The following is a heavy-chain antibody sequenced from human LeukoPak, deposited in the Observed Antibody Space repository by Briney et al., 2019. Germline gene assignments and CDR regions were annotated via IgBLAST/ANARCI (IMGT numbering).Heavy chain of an antibody. V-gene: IGHV4-38-2*02. CDR3: ARARMAYSSSQYFDY. D-gene: IGHD6-6*01. CDR2: IYHSGST. CDR1: GYSISSGYY. Sequence: SETLSLTCTVSGYSISSGYYWGWIRQPPGKGLEWIGSIYHSGSTYYNPSLKSRVTISVDTSKNQFSLKLSSVTAADTAVYYCARARMAYSSSQYFDYWGQGTLVTVSS. J-gene: IGHJ4*02.